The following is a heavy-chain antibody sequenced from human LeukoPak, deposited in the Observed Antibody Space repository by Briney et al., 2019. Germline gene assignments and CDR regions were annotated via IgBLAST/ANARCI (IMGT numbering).Heavy chain of an antibody. CDR2: IWYDGSNK. Sequence: GGSLRLSCAASGFTFSSYAMSWVRQAPGKGLEWVAVIWYDGSNKYYADSVKGRFTISRDNSKNTLYLQMNSLRAEDTAVYYCARDLGRVVVAANFDYWGQGTLVTVSS. CDR3: ARDLGRVVVAANFDY. J-gene: IGHJ4*02. CDR1: GFTFSSYA. V-gene: IGHV3-33*08. D-gene: IGHD2-15*01.